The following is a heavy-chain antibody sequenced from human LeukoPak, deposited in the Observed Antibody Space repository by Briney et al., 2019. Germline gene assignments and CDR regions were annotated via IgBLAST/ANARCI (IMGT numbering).Heavy chain of an antibody. Sequence: ASVKVSCKASGYTFTSYGISWVRQAPGQGLEWMGWINPNSGGTNYAQKFQGRVTMTRDTSISTAYMELSRLRSDDTAVYYCARALRYFDWLPPHAFDIWGQGTMVTVSS. D-gene: IGHD3-9*01. V-gene: IGHV1-2*02. CDR2: INPNSGGT. CDR1: GYTFTSYG. J-gene: IGHJ3*02. CDR3: ARALRYFDWLPPHAFDI.